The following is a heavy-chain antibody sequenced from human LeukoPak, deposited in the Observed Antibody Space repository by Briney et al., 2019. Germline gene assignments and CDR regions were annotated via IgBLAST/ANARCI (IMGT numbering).Heavy chain of an antibody. CDR3: ARGAQVSLPAASLDY. Sequence: GASVKVSCKASGYTFTGYYTHWVRQAPGQGLEWMGWINPNSGGTNYAQKFQGWVTMTRDTSISTAYMELSGLRSDDTAVYYCARGAQVSLPAASLDYWGQGTLVTVSS. CDR2: INPNSGGT. CDR1: GYTFTGYY. D-gene: IGHD2-2*01. V-gene: IGHV1-2*04. J-gene: IGHJ4*02.